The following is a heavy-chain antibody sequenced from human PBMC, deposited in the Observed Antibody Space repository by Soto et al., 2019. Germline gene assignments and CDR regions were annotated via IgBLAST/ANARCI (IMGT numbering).Heavy chain of an antibody. V-gene: IGHV4-39*01. CDR2: IYYSGSS. J-gene: IGHJ5*02. CDR3: ASRLRSGYCSGGTCNNGFDP. Sequence: SETLSLTCTVSGGSISSIIYYCGLIRQPPGKGLEWIGSIYYSGSSYYNPSLKSRLTISVDTSRNQFSLKLSSVTAADTAVYYCASRLRSGYCSGGTCNNGFDPWGPGTLVTVS. CDR1: GGSISSIIYY. D-gene: IGHD2-15*01.